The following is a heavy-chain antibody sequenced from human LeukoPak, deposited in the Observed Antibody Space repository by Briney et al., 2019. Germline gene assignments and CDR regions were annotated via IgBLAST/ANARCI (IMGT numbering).Heavy chain of an antibody. CDR1: GFTFTNYA. Sequence: GGSLRLSCAASGFTFTNYAMSWVRQAPGKGLDFVSSISNSGETTNYADSVKGRFTIPRDNSKNTLYLQMNGLRAEDTAVYYCARGLWWSKYYFDYWGQGTLVTVSS. D-gene: IGHD2-21*01. CDR3: ARGLWWSKYYFDY. CDR2: ISNSGETT. J-gene: IGHJ4*02. V-gene: IGHV3-23*01.